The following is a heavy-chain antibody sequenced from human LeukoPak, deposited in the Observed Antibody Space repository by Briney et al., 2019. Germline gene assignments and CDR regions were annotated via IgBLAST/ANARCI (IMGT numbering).Heavy chain of an antibody. V-gene: IGHV3-23*01. J-gene: IGHJ4*02. CDR1: GFTFRSYA. Sequence: PGGSLRLSCAASGFTFRSYAMSWVSQAPGKGLEWVSAISGSGVSTYYADSVKGRFTISRDNSKNTLYLQMNSLRAEDTAVYYCAKSPYDSSGYSMDYWGQGTLVTVSS. D-gene: IGHD3-22*01. CDR2: ISGSGVST. CDR3: AKSPYDSSGYSMDY.